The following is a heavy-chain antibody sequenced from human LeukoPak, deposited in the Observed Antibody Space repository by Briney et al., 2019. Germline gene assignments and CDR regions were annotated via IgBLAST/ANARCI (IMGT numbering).Heavy chain of an antibody. V-gene: IGHV1-46*01. CDR3: ARAGGHGYSPDY. D-gene: IGHD5-18*01. CDR1: GYTFANYH. J-gene: IGHJ4*02. Sequence: GASVKVSCKASGYTFANYHMHCVRQPPGQGLEWMGIINPSGGGTSYAQKFQGRVTMTRDTSTSTVYMELSSLRSEDTAVYDWARAGGHGYSPDYWVQGSLVTDSS. CDR2: INPSGGGT.